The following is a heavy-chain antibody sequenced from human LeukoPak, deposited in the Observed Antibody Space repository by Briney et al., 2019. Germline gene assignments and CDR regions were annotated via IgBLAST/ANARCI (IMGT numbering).Heavy chain of an antibody. CDR2: IYYAGAT. D-gene: IGHD2-2*01. Sequence: SETLSLTCTVSGGSISTGTYYWGWIRQSPGKGLEWIGNIYYAGATYYNPSLNSRVTISIDTPKNQFSLKMSSVAAADTAIYYCTRGAAMLPEYWGQGSLVTVSS. CDR1: GGSISTGTYY. V-gene: IGHV4-39*07. CDR3: TRGAAMLPEY. J-gene: IGHJ4*02.